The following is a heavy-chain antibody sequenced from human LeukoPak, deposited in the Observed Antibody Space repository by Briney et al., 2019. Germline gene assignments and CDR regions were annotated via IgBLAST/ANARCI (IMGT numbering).Heavy chain of an antibody. V-gene: IGHV4-34*01. CDR2: INHSGST. CDR1: GGSFSGYY. CDR3: ARGHRRLRLGELSSYLFDY. D-gene: IGHD3-16*02. Sequence: SETLSLTCAVYGGSFSGYYWSWIRQPPGKGLEWIGEINHSGSTNYNPSLKSRVTISVDTSKNQFSLKLSSVTAADTAVYYCARGHRRLRLGELSSYLFDYWGQGTLVTVSS. J-gene: IGHJ4*02.